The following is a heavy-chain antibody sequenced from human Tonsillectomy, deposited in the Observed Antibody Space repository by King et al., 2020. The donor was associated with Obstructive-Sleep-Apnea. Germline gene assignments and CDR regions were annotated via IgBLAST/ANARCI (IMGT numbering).Heavy chain of an antibody. CDR2: ISWNERDK. V-gene: IGHV3-30*18. J-gene: IGHJ4*02. CDR3: AKGEWSSRSIDY. CDR1: GFSFSTRD. Sequence: VQLVESRGGVVQPGTSLRLSCAASGFSFSTRDIHWVRQAPGKGLEWVALISWNERDKYYADSVKGRFTISRDNSKNTLYLEMNGLRAEDTAAYYCAKGEWSSRSIDYWGQGTLVTVSS. D-gene: IGHD6-13*01.